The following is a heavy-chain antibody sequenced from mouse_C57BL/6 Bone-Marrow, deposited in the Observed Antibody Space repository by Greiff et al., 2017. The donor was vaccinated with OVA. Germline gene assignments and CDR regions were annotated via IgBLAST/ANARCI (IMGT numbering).Heavy chain of an antibody. J-gene: IGHJ3*01. D-gene: IGHD3-2*02. CDR1: GYTFPSYW. CDR2: IDPSDSET. CDR3: ARMGTAQSTWAWFAY. Sequence: QVQLQQPGAELVRPGSSVKLSCKASGYTFPSYWMHWVKQRPIQGLEWIGNIDPSDSETHYNQKFKDKATLTVDKSSSTAYMQLSSLTSEDSAVYYCARMGTAQSTWAWFAYWGQGTLVTVSA. V-gene: IGHV1-52*01.